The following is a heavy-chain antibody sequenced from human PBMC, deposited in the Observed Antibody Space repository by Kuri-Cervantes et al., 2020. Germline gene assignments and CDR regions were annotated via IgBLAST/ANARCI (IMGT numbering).Heavy chain of an antibody. V-gene: IGHV3-7*01. CDR2: IHQEGREK. CDR1: GFTFRSHW. CDR3: ARDRGGTMIVVAGDY. D-gene: IGHD3-22*01. J-gene: IGHJ4*02. Sequence: GESLKISCAASGFTFRSHWMNWVRQAPGKGLEWVANIHQEGREKFYVDSVKGRFTISRDNAKNSLYLQMNSLRAEDTAVYYCARDRGGTMIVVAGDYWGQGTLVTVSS.